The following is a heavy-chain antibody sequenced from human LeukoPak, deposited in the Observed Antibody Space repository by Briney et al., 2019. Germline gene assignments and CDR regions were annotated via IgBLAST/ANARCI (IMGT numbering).Heavy chain of an antibody. J-gene: IGHJ3*02. D-gene: IGHD2-21*02. CDR3: ARSVAYCGGDCYSGDGAFDI. Sequence: GGSLRLSCAASGFTFSSYDMPWVRQATGKGLEWVSAIGTAGDTYYPGSVKGRFTISRENAKNSLYLQMNSLRAGDTAVYYCARSVAYCGGDCYSGDGAFDIWGLGTMVTVSS. CDR1: GFTFSSYD. CDR2: IGTAGDT. V-gene: IGHV3-13*01.